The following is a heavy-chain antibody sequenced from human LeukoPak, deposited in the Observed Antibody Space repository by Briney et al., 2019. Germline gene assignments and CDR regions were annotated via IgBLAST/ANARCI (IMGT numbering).Heavy chain of an antibody. CDR1: GFTFSSYG. D-gene: IGHD1-26*01. CDR3: AKVRSGSYLTPFDY. Sequence: TGRSLRLSCAASGFTFSSYGMHWVRQAPGKGLEWVAVISYDGSNKYYADSVKGRFTISRDNSKNTLYLQMNSLRAEDTAVYYCAKVRSGSYLTPFDYWGQGTLVTVSS. V-gene: IGHV3-30*18. J-gene: IGHJ4*02. CDR2: ISYDGSNK.